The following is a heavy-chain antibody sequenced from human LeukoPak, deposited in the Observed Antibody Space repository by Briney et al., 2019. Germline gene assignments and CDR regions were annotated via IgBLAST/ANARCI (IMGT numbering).Heavy chain of an antibody. CDR2: IYYSGST. Sequence: KPSETLSLTCAVSGGSISSGDYYWSWIRQPPGKGLEWIGYIYYSGSTYYNPSLKSRVTISVDTSKNQFSLKLSSVTAADTAVYYCARFWSGYEYYFDYWGQGTLVTVSS. V-gene: IGHV4-30-4*08. D-gene: IGHD3-3*01. J-gene: IGHJ4*02. CDR1: GGSISSGDYY. CDR3: ARFWSGYEYYFDY.